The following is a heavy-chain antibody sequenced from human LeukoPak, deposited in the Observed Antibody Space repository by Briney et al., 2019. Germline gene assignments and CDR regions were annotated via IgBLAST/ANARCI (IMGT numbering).Heavy chain of an antibody. CDR2: IFSSGAT. D-gene: IGHD3-10*01. Sequence: GGSLRLSCAASGFTVSSNYMSWVRQAPGKGLEWVSVIFSSGATYYADSVKGRFTISRDNSKNTLYLQMNSLRAEDTAVYYCAKDGEARGFDFDFWGQGTLVIVSS. V-gene: IGHV3-53*01. J-gene: IGHJ4*02. CDR1: GFTVSSNY. CDR3: AKDGEARGFDFDF.